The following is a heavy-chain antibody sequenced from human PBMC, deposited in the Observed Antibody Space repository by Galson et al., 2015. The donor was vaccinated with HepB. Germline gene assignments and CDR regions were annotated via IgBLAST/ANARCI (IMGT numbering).Heavy chain of an antibody. Sequence: SVKVSCKASGYPFTAYFIHWVRQAPGQGLQWMGWIDPKSGGANYAQNFQVRVTMTRDTSISTASMDLRSLRSDDTAVYYCTRDRHPPSAPFDYWGQGTLVTVSS. D-gene: IGHD2-2*01. CDR1: GYPFTAYF. J-gene: IGHJ4*02. V-gene: IGHV1-2*02. CDR3: TRDRHPPSAPFDY. CDR2: IDPKSGGA.